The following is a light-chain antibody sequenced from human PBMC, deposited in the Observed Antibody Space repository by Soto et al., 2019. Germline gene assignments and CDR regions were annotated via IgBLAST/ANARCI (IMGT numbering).Light chain of an antibody. CDR3: LAWDDNLNGPV. Sequence: QSALTQPPSASGTPGQRVTISCSGSSSNIGGNSVNWYQHLPGTAPKILMYSDDERPSWVPDRFSGSKSGTSASLAISGLQSTNEADYYCLAWDDNLNGPVFGGGTKLPVL. CDR1: SSNIGGNS. J-gene: IGLJ2*01. CDR2: SDD. V-gene: IGLV1-44*01.